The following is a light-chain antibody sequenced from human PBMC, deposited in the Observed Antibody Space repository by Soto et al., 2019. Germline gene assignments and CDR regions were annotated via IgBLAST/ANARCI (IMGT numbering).Light chain of an antibody. CDR1: QTISSW. CDR2: KAS. V-gene: IGKV1-5*03. CDR3: LQHNTYPIT. Sequence: DIQMTQSPSTLSGSVGARVPITCRASQTISSWLAWYQQKPGKAPKLLIYKASSLQSGVPSRFSGSGSGTISSLQPEDFATYYCLQHNTYPITFGQGTRLEIK. J-gene: IGKJ5*01.